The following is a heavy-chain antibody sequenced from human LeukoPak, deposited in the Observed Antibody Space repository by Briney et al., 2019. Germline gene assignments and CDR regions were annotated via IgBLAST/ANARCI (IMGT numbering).Heavy chain of an antibody. V-gene: IGHV3-21*01. CDR3: AREGPAVTVDY. CDR2: ISSSSSYI. CDR1: RFTLSIYS. Sequence: GGSLILSCAVSRFTLSIYSIKWVRHAPGKGLEWVLSISSSSSYIYYADSVKGRFTISRDNAKNSLYLQMNSLRAEDTAVYYCAREGPAVTVDYWGQGTLVTVSS. D-gene: IGHD4-17*01. J-gene: IGHJ4*02.